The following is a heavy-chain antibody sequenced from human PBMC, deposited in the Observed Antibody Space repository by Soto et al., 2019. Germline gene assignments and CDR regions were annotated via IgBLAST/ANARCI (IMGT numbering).Heavy chain of an antibody. V-gene: IGHV3-49*03. Sequence: PGGSLRLSCTTSGFTFGDYAMSWFRQAPGKGLEWIGYIRSKTYGGTTEYAASVKGRFTISRDDSKRVAHLQMNSLESEDTAVYYCARRKYLDYWGQGARVTVSS. CDR1: GFTFGDYA. CDR3: ARRKYLDY. CDR2: IRSKTYGGTT. J-gene: IGHJ4*02.